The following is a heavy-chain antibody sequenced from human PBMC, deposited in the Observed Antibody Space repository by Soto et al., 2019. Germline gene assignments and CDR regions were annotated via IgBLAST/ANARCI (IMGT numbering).Heavy chain of an antibody. CDR3: AKDTYYDSSGTVDY. Sequence: GGSLRLSCAASGFTFSTYWTHWVRHVPGKGLEWVSAISGSGGSTYYADTVKGRFTISRDNSKNTLYLQMNSLRAEDTAVYYCAKDTYYDSSGTVDYWGQGTLVTVSS. CDR2: ISGSGGST. V-gene: IGHV3-23*01. J-gene: IGHJ4*02. D-gene: IGHD3-22*01. CDR1: GFTFSTYW.